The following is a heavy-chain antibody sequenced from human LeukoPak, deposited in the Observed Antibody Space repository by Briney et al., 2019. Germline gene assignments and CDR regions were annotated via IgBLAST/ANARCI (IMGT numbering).Heavy chain of an antibody. CDR2: IYPGDSDI. CDR1: GYSFTNYW. J-gene: IGHJ3*02. V-gene: IGHV5-51*01. CDR3: ARLTVRGYYDSSGYPSDAFDI. Sequence: GESLKISCKGSGYSFTNYWIAWVRQMPGKGLECMGIIYPGDSDIRYSPSFEGQVTISADESISTAFLQWKSLKASDTAMYYCARLTVRGYYDSSGYPSDAFDIWGQGTMVTVSS. D-gene: IGHD3-22*01.